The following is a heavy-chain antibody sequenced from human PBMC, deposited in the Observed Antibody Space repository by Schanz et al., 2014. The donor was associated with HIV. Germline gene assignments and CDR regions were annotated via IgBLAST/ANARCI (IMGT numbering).Heavy chain of an antibody. CDR1: GFTFGSYA. CDR2: ISSSGGST. Sequence: EVQLLESGGGLAQPGGSLRLSCGASGFTFGSYAMGWVRQTPGKGLEWVSSISSSGGSTFYADSVKGRFILSRDNSKNTLFLEMNGLRVEDAAVYYCANEEVPNDYWGQGTLVTVSS. J-gene: IGHJ4*02. CDR3: ANEEVPNDY. V-gene: IGHV3-23*01.